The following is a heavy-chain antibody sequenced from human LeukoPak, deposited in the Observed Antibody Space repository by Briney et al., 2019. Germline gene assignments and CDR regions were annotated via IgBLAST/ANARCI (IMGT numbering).Heavy chain of an antibody. D-gene: IGHD3-22*01. V-gene: IGHV1-2*02. Sequence: GASVKVSCKASGYTFTGYYMHWVRQAPGQGLEWMGWINPNSGGTNYAQKFQGRVTMTRDTSISTAYMELSRLRSDDTAVYYCARGAVDSSGYYLFDYWGQGTLVTVSS. J-gene: IGHJ4*02. CDR2: INPNSGGT. CDR1: GYTFTGYY. CDR3: ARGAVDSSGYYLFDY.